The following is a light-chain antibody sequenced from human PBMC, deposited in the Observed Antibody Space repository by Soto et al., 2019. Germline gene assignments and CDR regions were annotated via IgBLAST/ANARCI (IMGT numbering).Light chain of an antibody. CDR2: DAS. V-gene: IGKV3-15*01. CDR1: QSVSSN. J-gene: IGKJ3*01. CDR3: QQYNNWLFT. Sequence: EIVMTQSPATLSVSPGERATLSCRASQSVSSNLAWYQQKPGQAPRLLIYDASARATGIPARFSGSGSGTEFTXTXSSLQSEDFAVYYCQQYNNWLFTFGPGTKVDIK.